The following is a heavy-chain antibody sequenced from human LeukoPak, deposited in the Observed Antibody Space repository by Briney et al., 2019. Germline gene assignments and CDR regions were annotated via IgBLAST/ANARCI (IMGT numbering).Heavy chain of an antibody. CDR2: INPSGGST. V-gene: IGHV1-46*01. J-gene: IGHJ3*02. Sequence: GASVKVSCKASGYTFTSYYMHWVRQAPGQGLEWMGIINPSGGSTSYAQKFQGRVTMTRDMSTSTDYMELSSLRSEDTAVYYCAGASITIFGVVISYAFDIWGQGTMVTVSS. CDR1: GYTFTSYY. CDR3: AGASITIFGVVISYAFDI. D-gene: IGHD3-3*01.